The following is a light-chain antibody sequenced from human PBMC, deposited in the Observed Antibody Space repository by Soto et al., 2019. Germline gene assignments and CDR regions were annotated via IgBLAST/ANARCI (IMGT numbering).Light chain of an antibody. CDR1: QTISSW. CDR3: QHYNSYSEA. J-gene: IGKJ1*01. V-gene: IGKV1-5*03. Sequence: DIRMTQSPSTLPASVGDRVTITFRASQTISSWLAWYQQKPGKAPKLLIYKASTLKSGVPSRFSGSGSGTEFTLTISSLQPDDFATYYCQHYNSYSEAFGQGTKVDI. CDR2: KAS.